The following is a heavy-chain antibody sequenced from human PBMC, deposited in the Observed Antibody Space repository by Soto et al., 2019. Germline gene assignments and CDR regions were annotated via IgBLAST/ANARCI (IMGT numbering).Heavy chain of an antibody. CDR3: SRQGPFFGTVTDFLWCFDV. V-gene: IGHV3-73*02. J-gene: IGHJ2*01. D-gene: IGHD3-3*01. Sequence: EMQLVESGGGLVRPGGSLKLSCAASGFTFSAFNVHWVRQASGKGLEWIGHIGGKANSYATTFAASVKGRFTISRDDSKNTAYMEMNSLKTEDTAVYYCSRQGPFFGTVTDFLWCFDVWGRGTPVTVSS. CDR1: GFTFSAFN. CDR2: IGGKANSYAT.